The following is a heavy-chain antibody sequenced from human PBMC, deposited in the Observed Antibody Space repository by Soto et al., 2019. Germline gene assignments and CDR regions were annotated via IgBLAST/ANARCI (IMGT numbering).Heavy chain of an antibody. CDR1: GFTFIRYS. D-gene: IGHD1-26*01. V-gene: IGHV3-48*02. CDR3: AREAGARSDY. J-gene: IGHJ4*02. Sequence: GGSLRLSCAASGFTFIRYSTNWVRQAPGKGLEWVSYISSSSSTIYYADSVKGRFTISRDNAKNSLYLQMNSLRDEDTAVYYCAREAGARSDYWGQGTLVTVSS. CDR2: ISSSSSTI.